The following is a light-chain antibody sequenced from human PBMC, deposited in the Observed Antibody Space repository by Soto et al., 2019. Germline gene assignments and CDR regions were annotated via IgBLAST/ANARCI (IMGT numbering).Light chain of an antibody. CDR3: QQYDNLPLT. CDR1: QDISNY. Sequence: DIQMTQSPSSLSASVGDRVTITCQASQDISNYLNWYQQKPGKATKLLIYDASNLETGDPSMFSGSGSGTDFTFTISSLQPEDIATYYCQQYDNLPLTFGPGTKVDIK. J-gene: IGKJ3*01. V-gene: IGKV1-33*01. CDR2: DAS.